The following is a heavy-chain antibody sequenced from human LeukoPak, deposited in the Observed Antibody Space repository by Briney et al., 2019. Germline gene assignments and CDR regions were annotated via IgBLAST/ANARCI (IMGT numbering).Heavy chain of an antibody. Sequence: PSETLSLTCTVSGGSLSSYYWSWIRQPAGKGLEGIGRIYTSGSTNYNPSLKSRVTMSVDTSKNQFSLKLSSVTAADTAVYYCARDRPDSSGWYTIGDAFDIWGQGTMVTVSS. CDR2: IYTSGST. V-gene: IGHV4-4*07. CDR3: ARDRPDSSGWYTIGDAFDI. J-gene: IGHJ3*02. D-gene: IGHD6-19*01. CDR1: GGSLSSYY.